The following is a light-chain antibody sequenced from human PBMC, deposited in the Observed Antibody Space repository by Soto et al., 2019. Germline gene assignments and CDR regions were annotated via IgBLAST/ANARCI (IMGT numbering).Light chain of an antibody. CDR3: QQSYSTPYT. Sequence: DIQMTQSPSSLSASVGDRVTITCRACQSISSYLNWYQQKPGKAPKLLIYAASSLQSGVPSRFSGRGSGTDLTLTISSLQPEDFATYYCQQSYSTPYTFGQGTKLEIK. J-gene: IGKJ2*01. CDR2: AAS. CDR1: QSISSY. V-gene: IGKV1-39*01.